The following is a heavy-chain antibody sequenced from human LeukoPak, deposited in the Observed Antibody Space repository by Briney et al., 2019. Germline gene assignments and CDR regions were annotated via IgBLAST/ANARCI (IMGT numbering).Heavy chain of an antibody. Sequence: GGSLRLSCAASGFTFSSYAMDWVRQAPGTGLEWVSGISGSGGNTFYADSVKGRYTISRDNSKSTLNLQMNSLRPDDTATYFCAKTDSGGYHRGNYDFWGQGTLVTVSS. D-gene: IGHD3-22*01. CDR2: ISGSGGNT. J-gene: IGHJ4*02. CDR1: GFTFSSYA. CDR3: AKTDSGGYHRGNYDF. V-gene: IGHV3-23*01.